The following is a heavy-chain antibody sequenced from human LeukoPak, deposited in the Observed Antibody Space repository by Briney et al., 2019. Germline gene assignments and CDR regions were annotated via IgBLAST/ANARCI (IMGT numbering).Heavy chain of an antibody. J-gene: IGHJ4*02. CDR1: GGSISSGSYY. D-gene: IGHD5-18*01. Sequence: SETLSLTCTVSGGSISSGSYYWSWIRQPAGKGLEWIGRIYTSGSTNYNPSLRSRVTISVDTSKNQFSLKLSSVTAADTAVYYCARDLSGYSYGQIDYWGQGTLVTVSS. CDR2: IYTSGST. V-gene: IGHV4-61*02. CDR3: ARDLSGYSYGQIDY.